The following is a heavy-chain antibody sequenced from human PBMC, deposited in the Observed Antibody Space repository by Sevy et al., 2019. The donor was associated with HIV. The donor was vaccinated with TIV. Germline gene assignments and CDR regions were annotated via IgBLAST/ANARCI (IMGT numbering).Heavy chain of an antibody. CDR2: IFSSGST. CDR3: AREGCSKPHDY. D-gene: IGHD3-10*02. Sequence: GGSLRLSCAISGFTVNDKYIIWVRQAPGKGLEWVSVIFSSGSTYYADSAKGRFTISRDNSKNTLYLQMHSLRAEDTAVYYCAREGCSKPHDYWGQGTLVTVSS. V-gene: IGHV3-53*01. CDR1: GFTVNDKY. J-gene: IGHJ4*02.